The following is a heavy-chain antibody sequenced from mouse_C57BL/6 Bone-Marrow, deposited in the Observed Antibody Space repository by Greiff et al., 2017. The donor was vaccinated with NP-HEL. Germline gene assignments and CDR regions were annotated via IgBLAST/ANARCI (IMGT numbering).Heavy chain of an antibody. CDR1: GYSITSGYY. J-gene: IGHJ2*01. CDR2: ISYDGSN. Sequence: EVQLQESGPGLVKPSQSLSLTCSVTGYSITSGYYWNWIRRFPGNKLEWVGSISYDGSNTYSPSLTNRISITRDTSKNQFFLKLNSVTAEDTATYYCARAYGNYLDYWGQGTTLTVSS. D-gene: IGHD2-10*02. CDR3: ARAYGNYLDY. V-gene: IGHV3-6*01.